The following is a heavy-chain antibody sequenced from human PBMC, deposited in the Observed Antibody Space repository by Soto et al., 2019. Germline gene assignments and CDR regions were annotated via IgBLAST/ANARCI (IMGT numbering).Heavy chain of an antibody. D-gene: IGHD6-13*01. CDR2: IFSTGTT. CDR3: GLSSRSYSDWFDP. CDR1: GGSMNSAFTY. V-gene: IGHV4-39*01. Sequence: LSLTCTVSGGSMNSAFTYWGWIRQPPGQGLEWSGAIFSTGTTYYTPSLKSRVTISVDTSKNQFSLNLSSVTAADTAVYYCGLSSRSYSDWFDPWGQGTLVTVGS. J-gene: IGHJ5*02.